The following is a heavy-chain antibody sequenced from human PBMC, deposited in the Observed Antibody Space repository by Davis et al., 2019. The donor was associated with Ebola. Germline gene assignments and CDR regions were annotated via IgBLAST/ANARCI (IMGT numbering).Heavy chain of an antibody. CDR1: GGSIRSSRNY. CDR2: IYYSGST. CDR3: ARVGLGNDMDV. D-gene: IGHD2-8*01. J-gene: IGHJ6*02. Sequence: PGGSLRLSCTVSGGSIRSSRNYWSWIRQPPGKGLEWIATIYYSGSTYYNPSLKSRLTISVDTSTNQFSLKLTSVSAADTAIYYCARVGLGNDMDVWGPGTTVAVSS. V-gene: IGHV4-39*07.